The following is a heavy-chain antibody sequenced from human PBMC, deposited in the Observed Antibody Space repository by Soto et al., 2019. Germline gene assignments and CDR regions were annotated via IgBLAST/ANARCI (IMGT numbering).Heavy chain of an antibody. V-gene: IGHV3-64*01. Sequence: PGGSLRLSCAASGFTFSSYAMHWVRQAPGKGLEYVSAISSNGGSTYYANSVKGRFTISRDNSKNTLYLQMGSLRAEDMAVYYCARDRGGPFEYWGQGTLVTVSS. CDR1: GFTFSSYA. J-gene: IGHJ4*02. CDR2: ISSNGGST. CDR3: ARDRGGPFEY. D-gene: IGHD2-15*01.